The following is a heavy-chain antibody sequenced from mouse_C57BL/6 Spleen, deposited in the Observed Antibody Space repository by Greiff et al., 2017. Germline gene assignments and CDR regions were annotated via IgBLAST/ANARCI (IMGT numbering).Heavy chain of an antibody. J-gene: IGHJ2*01. CDR2: IYPRSGNT. CDR1: GYTFTSYG. V-gene: IGHV1-81*01. CDR3: AKGEDSSGYFDY. Sequence: QVTLKESGAELARPGASVKLSCKASGYTFTSYGISWVKQRTGQGLEWIGEIYPRSGNTYYNEKFKGKATLTADKSSSTAYMELRSLTSEDSAVYFCAKGEDSSGYFDYWGQGTTLTVSS. D-gene: IGHD3-2*02.